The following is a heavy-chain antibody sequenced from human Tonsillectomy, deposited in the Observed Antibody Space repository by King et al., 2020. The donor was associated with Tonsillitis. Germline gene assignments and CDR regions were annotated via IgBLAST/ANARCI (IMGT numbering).Heavy chain of an antibody. V-gene: IGHV4-4*07. CDR1: GGSVTDYY. J-gene: IGHJ3*02. D-gene: IGHD3-3*01. Sequence: HVQLQESGPALVKPSETLSLTCTVSGGSVTDYYWSWIRQPAGKGLEWIGRIYTSGNSNYNPSLNPSLKSRVTMSVDTSKNQFSLRLSSVTAADTAVYYCARDEWTDAFDIWGQGTLVTVSS. CDR3: ARDEWTDAFDI. CDR2: IYTSGNS.